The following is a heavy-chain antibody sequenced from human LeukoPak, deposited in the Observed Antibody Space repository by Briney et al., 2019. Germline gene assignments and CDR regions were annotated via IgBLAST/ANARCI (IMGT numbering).Heavy chain of an antibody. CDR1: GYTFTSYA. CDR2: IIPILGIA. CDR3: ASSSTYGSGSYYEIDY. D-gene: IGHD3-10*01. V-gene: IGHV1-69*04. J-gene: IGHJ4*02. Sequence: ASVKVSCKASGYTFTSYAISWVRQAPGQGLEWMGRIIPILGIANYAQKFQGRVTITADKSTSTAYMELSSLRSEDTAVYYCASSSTYGSGSYYEIDYWGQGTLVTVSS.